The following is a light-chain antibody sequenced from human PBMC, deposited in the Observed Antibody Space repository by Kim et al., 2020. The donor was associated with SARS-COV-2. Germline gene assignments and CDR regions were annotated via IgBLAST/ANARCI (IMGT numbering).Light chain of an antibody. J-gene: IGKJ1*01. Sequence: LSPGESATLSCKASQSSYGNSVAWYQHKPGQTPRLLIYATSSRATAIADRFSGSGSGTDFTLTISRLEPEDFALYYCQQYGSAPTFGQGTKVDIK. CDR3: QQYGSAPT. CDR1: QSSYGNS. CDR2: ATS. V-gene: IGKV3-20*01.